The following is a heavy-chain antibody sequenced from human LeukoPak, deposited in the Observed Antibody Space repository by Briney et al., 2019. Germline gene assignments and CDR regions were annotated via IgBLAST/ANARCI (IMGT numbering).Heavy chain of an antibody. CDR3: ARAESLLLGFGILNGFDD. CDR1: GGSISSGSYY. CDR2: IYTSGST. Sequence: SGTLCLTCTVSGGSISSGSYYWSWIRQPAGKGLEWIGRIYTSGSTNYNPSLKRRVTISVDTSKNQFSLKLSSVTAADTAVYYCARAESLLLGFGILNGFDDWGQGTLVTVSS. V-gene: IGHV4-61*02. J-gene: IGHJ4*02. D-gene: IGHD3-16*01.